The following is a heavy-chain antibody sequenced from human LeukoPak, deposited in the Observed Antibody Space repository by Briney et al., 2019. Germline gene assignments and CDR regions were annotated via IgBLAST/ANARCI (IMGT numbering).Heavy chain of an antibody. V-gene: IGHV4-34*01. Sequence: SETLSLTCAVYGGSFSGYYWSWIRQPPGKGLEWIGEINRSGSTNYNPSLKSRVTISVDTSKNQFSLRLSSVTAADTAVYYCARGKYSSGDFDYWGQGTLVTVSS. CDR3: ARGKYSSGDFDY. J-gene: IGHJ4*02. CDR2: INRSGST. CDR1: GGSFSGYY. D-gene: IGHD6-19*01.